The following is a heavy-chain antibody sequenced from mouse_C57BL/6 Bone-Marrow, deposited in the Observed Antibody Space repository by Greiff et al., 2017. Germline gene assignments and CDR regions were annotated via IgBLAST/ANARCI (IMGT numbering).Heavy chain of an antibody. V-gene: IGHV1-81*01. CDR2: IYPRSGNT. CDR1: GYTFTSYG. CDR3: ARTYGSYYYAMDY. Sequence: VQLKESGAELARPGASVKLSCKASGYTFTSYGISWVKQRTGQGLEWIGEIYPRSGNTYYNEKFKGKATLTADKSSSTAYMELRSLTSEDSAVYFCARTYGSYYYAMDYWGQGTSVTVSS. J-gene: IGHJ4*01. D-gene: IGHD1-1*01.